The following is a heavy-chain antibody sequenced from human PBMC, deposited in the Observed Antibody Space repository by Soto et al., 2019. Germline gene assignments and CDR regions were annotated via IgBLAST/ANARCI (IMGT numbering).Heavy chain of an antibody. CDR1: GGTPSNSA. V-gene: IGHV1-69*01. Sequence: QVHLLLPSGAEVKKPGSSVKVSCKASGGTPSNSAISWVRQAPGQGLEWMGGVIPVFGLVKYAQNFQGRATIPADESSNTAYMELSSLRPEDTAVYYCAGGRIVVVGSRAYYGMDVWGQGTTVTVSS. CDR2: VIPVFGLV. D-gene: IGHD3-22*01. J-gene: IGHJ6*02. CDR3: AGGRIVVVGSRAYYGMDV.